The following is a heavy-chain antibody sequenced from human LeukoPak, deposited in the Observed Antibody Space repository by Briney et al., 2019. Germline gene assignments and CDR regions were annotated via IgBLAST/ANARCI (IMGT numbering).Heavy chain of an antibody. CDR2: IYYSGST. J-gene: IGHJ4*02. Sequence: PSETLSLTCTVSGGSISSGGYYWSWIRQHPGKGLEWIGYIYYSGSTYYNPSLKSRVTISVDTSKNQFSLKLSSVTAADTAVYYCARVFHSSGIGSGLDYWGQGTLVTVSS. CDR1: GGSISSGGYY. D-gene: IGHD6-25*01. CDR3: ARVFHSSGIGSGLDY. V-gene: IGHV4-31*03.